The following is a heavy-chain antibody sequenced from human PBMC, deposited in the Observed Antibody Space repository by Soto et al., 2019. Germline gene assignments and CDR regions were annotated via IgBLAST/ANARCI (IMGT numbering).Heavy chain of an antibody. CDR1: GGSISSGDYY. Sequence: QVQLQESGPGLVKPSQTLSLTCTVSGGSISSGDYYWSWIRQPPGKGLEWIGCIYYSGSTYYNPSLKSRVTISVDTSKNQFSLKLSTVTAADTAVYYCAINGGNSVYFDYWGQGTLVTVSS. V-gene: IGHV4-30-4*01. CDR2: IYYSGST. D-gene: IGHD4-4*01. CDR3: AINGGNSVYFDY. J-gene: IGHJ4*02.